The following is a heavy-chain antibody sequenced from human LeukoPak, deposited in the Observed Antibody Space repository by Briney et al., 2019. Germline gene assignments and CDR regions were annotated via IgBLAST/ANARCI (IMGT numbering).Heavy chain of an antibody. CDR1: GRSISTYY. V-gene: IGHV4-59*01. D-gene: IGHD4-17*01. CDR2: IYYSGST. J-gene: IGHJ4*02. CDR3: ARTPATTWTNHFDY. Sequence: SETLSLTCTVSGRSISTYYWNWIRQSPGKGLEWIGYIYYSGSTNYNPSLKSRVTISVDTSKNESSLKLSSVTAADTAVYYCARTPATTWTNHFDYWGQGTLVTVSS.